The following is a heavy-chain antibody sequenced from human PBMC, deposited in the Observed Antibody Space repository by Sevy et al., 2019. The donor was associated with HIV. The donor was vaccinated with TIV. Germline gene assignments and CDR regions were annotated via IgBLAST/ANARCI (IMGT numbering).Heavy chain of an antibody. Sequence: GESLKISCAASGFTFSNAWMSWVRQAPGKGLEWVGRIKSKTDGGTTDYAAPVKGRFTISRDDSKNTLYLQMNSLKTEDTAVYYCTTDYTSYDSSGSHDFDYWGQGTLVTVSS. CDR2: IKSKTDGGTT. J-gene: IGHJ4*02. CDR3: TTDYTSYDSSGSHDFDY. CDR1: GFTFSNAW. V-gene: IGHV3-15*01. D-gene: IGHD3-22*01.